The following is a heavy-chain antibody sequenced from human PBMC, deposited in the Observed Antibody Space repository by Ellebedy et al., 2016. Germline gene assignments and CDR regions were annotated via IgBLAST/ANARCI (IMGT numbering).Heavy chain of an antibody. J-gene: IGHJ4*02. V-gene: IGHV1-46*04. Sequence: ASVKVSCKASGGTFSSYAISWVRQAPGQGLEWMGIINPSGGSTSYAQKLQGRVTMTRDTSTSTVYMELSSLRSEDTAVYYCARAASGSYCHDYWGQGTQVTVSS. CDR1: GGTFSSYA. D-gene: IGHD1-26*01. CDR3: ARAASGSYCHDY. CDR2: INPSGGST.